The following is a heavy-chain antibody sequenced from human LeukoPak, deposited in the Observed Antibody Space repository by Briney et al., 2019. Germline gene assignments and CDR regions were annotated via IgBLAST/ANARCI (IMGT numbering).Heavy chain of an antibody. V-gene: IGHV1-2*02. Sequence: ASVKVSCKASGYTFTGYYMHWVRQAPGQGLEWMGWINPNSGGTNYAQKFQGRVTMTTDTSTSTAYMELRSLRSDDTAVYYCARVDGYCSGGSCLYFEEKTIDYWGQGTLVTVSS. CDR3: ARVDGYCSGGSCLYFEEKTIDY. CDR2: INPNSGGT. J-gene: IGHJ4*02. D-gene: IGHD2-15*01. CDR1: GYTFTGYY.